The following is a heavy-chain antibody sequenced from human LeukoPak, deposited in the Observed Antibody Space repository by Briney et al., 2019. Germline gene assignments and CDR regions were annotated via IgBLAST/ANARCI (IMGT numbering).Heavy chain of an antibody. V-gene: IGHV1-69*05. CDR3: ARSGIAAADTSDY. CDR1: GGTFSSFA. J-gene: IGHJ4*02. CDR2: IIPIFGTA. D-gene: IGHD6-13*01. Sequence: ASVKVSCKASGGTFSSFAISWVRQAPGQGLEWMGRIIPIFGTANYAQKFQGRVTITTDESTSTAYMELSSLRSEDTAVYCCARSGIAAADTSDYWGQGTLVTVSS.